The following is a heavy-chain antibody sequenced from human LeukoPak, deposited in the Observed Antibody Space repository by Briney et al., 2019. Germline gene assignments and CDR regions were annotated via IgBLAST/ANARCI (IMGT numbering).Heavy chain of an antibody. J-gene: IGHJ4*02. CDR2: VSGDGGTT. V-gene: IGHV3-23*01. D-gene: IGHD4-17*01. CDR3: AKGLYSDHPHSFDY. CDR1: GFSFSNFA. Sequence: GGSLRLSCAASGFSFSNFAVSWVRQAPGKGLEWVSAVSGDGGTTYYADSVEGRFTISRDNSQDTLYLQMNSLRAEDTAVYYCAKGLYSDHPHSFDYWGQGALVTVSS.